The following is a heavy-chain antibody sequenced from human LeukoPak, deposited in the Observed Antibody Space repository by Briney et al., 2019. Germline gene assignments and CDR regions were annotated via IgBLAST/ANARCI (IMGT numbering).Heavy chain of an antibody. Sequence: GGSLRLSCGASGFTFSSYSMNWVRQAPGKGLEWVSYISSSSSTIYYADSVKGRFTISRDNAKNSLYLQMNSLRAEDTAVYYCASAGATLHAFDIWGQGTMVTVSS. D-gene: IGHD1-26*01. V-gene: IGHV3-48*04. J-gene: IGHJ3*02. CDR1: GFTFSSYS. CDR2: ISSSSSTI. CDR3: ASAGATLHAFDI.